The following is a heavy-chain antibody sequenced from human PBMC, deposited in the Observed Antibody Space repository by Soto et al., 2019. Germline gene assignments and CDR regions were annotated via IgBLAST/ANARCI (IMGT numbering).Heavy chain of an antibody. D-gene: IGHD3-9*01. CDR3: GRIRPSYSALTQSCY. CDR1: GFTFSKYA. CDR2: ISGSGSGT. V-gene: IGHV3-23*01. Sequence: PGGSLRLSWSASGFTFSKYAMTWVRQTPRKGPECVSRISGSGSGTYYADSVKGRFTISRDNSENTLYLQLNNLRVDDTAIYYCGRIRPSYSALTQSCYWGQGARVTVSS. J-gene: IGHJ4*02.